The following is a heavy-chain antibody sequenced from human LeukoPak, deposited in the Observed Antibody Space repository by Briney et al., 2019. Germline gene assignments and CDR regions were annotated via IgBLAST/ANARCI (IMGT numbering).Heavy chain of an antibody. J-gene: IGHJ4*02. V-gene: IGHV3-33*01. D-gene: IGHD3-22*01. CDR1: GFTFSDYG. Sequence: GRSLRLSCAASGFTFSDYGMHWVRQAPGKGLEWAAVIWYDGSNKYYADSVKGRFTISRDNSRNTLYLQMNSLRAEDTAVYYCVRELPPVVQYYFDYWGPGTLVTVSS. CDR2: IWYDGSNK. CDR3: VRELPPVVQYYFDY.